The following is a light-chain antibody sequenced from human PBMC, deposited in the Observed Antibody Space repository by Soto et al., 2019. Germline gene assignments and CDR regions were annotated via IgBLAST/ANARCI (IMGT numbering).Light chain of an antibody. CDR1: QSVSSNH. CDR2: DAS. J-gene: IGKJ1*01. Sequence: IVLTQSPVTLSLSPGERATPSCRASQSVSSNHLAWYQQKLGQAPRLLIYDASSRATGIPDRFSGSGSGTDFTLTISRLEPEDFAVYYCQQYGSSPGTFGQGTKVDIK. CDR3: QQYGSSPGT. V-gene: IGKV3-20*01.